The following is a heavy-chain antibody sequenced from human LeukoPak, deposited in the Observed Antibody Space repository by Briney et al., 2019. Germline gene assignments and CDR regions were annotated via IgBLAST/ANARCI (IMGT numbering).Heavy chain of an antibody. J-gene: IGHJ4*02. CDR2: IIPILGIA. CDR3: AREEGGYNLWYFDY. CDR1: GGTFSSYA. V-gene: IGHV1-69*04. Sequence: GASVKVSCKASGGTFSSYAISWVRQAPGQGLEWMGRIIPILGIANYAQKFQGRVTITADKSTSTAYMELSSLRSEDTAVYYCAREEGGYNLWYFDYWGQGTLVTVSS. D-gene: IGHD5-24*01.